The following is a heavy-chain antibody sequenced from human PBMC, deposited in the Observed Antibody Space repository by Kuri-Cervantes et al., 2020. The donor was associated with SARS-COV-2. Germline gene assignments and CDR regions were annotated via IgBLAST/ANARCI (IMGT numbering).Heavy chain of an antibody. Sequence: GESLKISCAASGFTFSSYSMNWVRQAPGKGLEWVSLINDDGVSTYYADSVKGRFTISRDNSKNTLYLQVSSLRAEDTALYYCAKMVALRNGMAVWGQGTTVTVSS. CDR3: AKMVALRNGMAV. CDR1: GFTFSSYS. D-gene: IGHD2-15*01. V-gene: IGHV3-23*01. CDR2: INDDGVST. J-gene: IGHJ6*02.